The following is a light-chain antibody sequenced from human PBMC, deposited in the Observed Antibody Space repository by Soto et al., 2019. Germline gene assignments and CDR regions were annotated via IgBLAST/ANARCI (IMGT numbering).Light chain of an antibody. V-gene: IGLV4-69*01. Sequence: QPVLTQSPSASASLGASVKLTCTLSSGHSNYAIAWHQQQPEKGPWYLMKLNSDGSHSKGDGIPDRFSGSSSGAERYLTISSLQSEDEADYYCQTWGTGVFGGGTQVTVL. CDR3: QTWGTGV. J-gene: IGLJ2*01. CDR1: SGHSNYA. CDR2: LNSDGSH.